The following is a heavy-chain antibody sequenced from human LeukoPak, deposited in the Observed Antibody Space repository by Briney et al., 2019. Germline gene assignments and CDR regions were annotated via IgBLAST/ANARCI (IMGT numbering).Heavy chain of an antibody. CDR1: GYTFTSYG. Sequence: ASVKVSCKASGYTFTSYGISWVRQAPGQGLEWMGWISAYNGNTNYAQKLQGRVTMTTDTSTSTAYMELRSLRSDDTAVYYCARDFDLDDYSRYDHFDSXXQGTLVTVSS. CDR3: ARDFDLDDYSRYDHFDS. D-gene: IGHD5-12*01. CDR2: ISAYNGNT. V-gene: IGHV1-18*01. J-gene: IGHJ4*02.